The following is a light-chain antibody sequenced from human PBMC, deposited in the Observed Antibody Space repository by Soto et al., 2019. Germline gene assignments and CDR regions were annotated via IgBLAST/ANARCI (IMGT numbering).Light chain of an antibody. V-gene: IGLV2-8*01. J-gene: IGLJ1*01. CDR2: EVN. Sequence: HSSLTERPFGSGSPGQSLARTCAGTGIDVGGYNYVSWFQQHPGKAPNLIIHEVNQRPSGVPDRFSRSKSGNTASLTVSALRPEDEGTYSCSSYGGYTNVVFGTGTQV. CDR1: GIDVGGYNY. CDR3: SSYGGYTNVV.